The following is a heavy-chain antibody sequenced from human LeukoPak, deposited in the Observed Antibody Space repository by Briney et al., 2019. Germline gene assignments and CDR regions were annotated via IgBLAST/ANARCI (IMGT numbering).Heavy chain of an antibody. CDR1: GGTFSSYA. J-gene: IGHJ6*03. CDR2: IIPIFGTA. D-gene: IGHD5-18*01. CDR3: ARDLARGYRYGLHYMDV. V-gene: IGHV1-69*05. Sequence: SVKLSCKASGGTFSSYAISCVRQAPGQGLEWMGSIIPIFGTANYAQKFQGRVTITTDESTSTAYMELSSLRSEDTAVYYCARDLARGYRYGLHYMDVWRKGTTVTVSS.